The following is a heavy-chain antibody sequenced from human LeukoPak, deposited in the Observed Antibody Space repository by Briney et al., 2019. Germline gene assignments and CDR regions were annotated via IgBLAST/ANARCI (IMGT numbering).Heavy chain of an antibody. CDR2: IYSGGST. J-gene: IGHJ3*02. V-gene: IGHV3-66*02. D-gene: IGHD3-22*01. CDR3: ARVGSDSSGYGNAFDI. Sequence: GGSLRLSCAASGFTVSSNYMSWVRQAPGKGLEWVSVIYSGGSTYYADSVKGRFTISRDNSKNTLYLQMNSLRAEDTAVYYCARVGSDSSGYGNAFDIWGQGTMVTVSS. CDR1: GFTVSSNY.